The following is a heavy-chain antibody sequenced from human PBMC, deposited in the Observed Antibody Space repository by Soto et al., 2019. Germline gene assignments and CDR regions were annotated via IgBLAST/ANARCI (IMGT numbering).Heavy chain of an antibody. CDR1: GFTFSSYW. D-gene: IGHD3-3*01. J-gene: IGHJ6*02. CDR2: INSDGSST. CDR3: ERDIKAGWSGFYYYYGMDV. Sequence: GGSLRLSCAASGFTFSSYWMHWVRQAPGKGLVWVSRINSDGSSTSYADSVKGRFAISRDNAKNTLYLQMNSLRAEDTAVYYCERDIKAGWSGFYYYYGMDVWGQGTTVTVSS. V-gene: IGHV3-74*01.